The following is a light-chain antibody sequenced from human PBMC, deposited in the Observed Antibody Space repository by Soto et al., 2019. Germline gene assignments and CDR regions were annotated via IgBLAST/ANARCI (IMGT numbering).Light chain of an antibody. CDR2: DAS. J-gene: IGKJ4*01. CDR1: QSVSSY. CDR3: QQRSNWLPVT. Sequence: ENVLTQSPATLSLSPGERATLSCRASQSVSSYLAWYQQKPGQAPRLLIYDASNRATGIPARFSGSGSGTDFTLTISSLEPEDFAIYYCQQRSNWLPVTFGGGTKVEIK. V-gene: IGKV3-11*01.